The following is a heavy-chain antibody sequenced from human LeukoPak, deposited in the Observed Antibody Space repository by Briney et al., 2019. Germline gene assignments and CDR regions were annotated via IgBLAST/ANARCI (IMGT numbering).Heavy chain of an antibody. CDR3: AGCITIFGVVIKPDYYYGMDV. Sequence: GGSLRLSCAASGFTFSSYVMHWVRQAPGKGLEWVAVISYDGSNKYYADSVKGRFTISRDNSKNTLYLQMNSLRAEDTAMYYCAGCITIFGVVIKPDYYYGMDVWGQGTTVTVSS. CDR1: GFTFSSYV. V-gene: IGHV3-30*04. J-gene: IGHJ6*02. D-gene: IGHD3-3*01. CDR2: ISYDGSNK.